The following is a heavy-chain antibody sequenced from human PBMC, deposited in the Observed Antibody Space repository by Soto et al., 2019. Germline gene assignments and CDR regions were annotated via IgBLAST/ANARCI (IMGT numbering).Heavy chain of an antibody. J-gene: IGHJ4*02. Sequence: PGGSLRLSCEASGFTLMNYAMTWFRQSPGKGLEWVSLISANDVGTYYAESVKTRFTISTDQSRNTVYLQMDSLRADDTAIYYCAKAKNDYNWDNRPPFDYWGQGTLVTVSS. D-gene: IGHD1-20*01. CDR2: ISANDVGT. CDR3: AKAKNDYNWDNRPPFDY. CDR1: GFTLMNYA. V-gene: IGHV3-23*01.